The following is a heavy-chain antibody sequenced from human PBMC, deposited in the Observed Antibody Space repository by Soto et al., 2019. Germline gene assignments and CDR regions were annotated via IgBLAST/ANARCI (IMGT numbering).Heavy chain of an antibody. CDR2: IYHNGTY. CDR3: ARSQWVGPTHDFDP. J-gene: IGHJ5*02. Sequence: QVYLQESGPGLVKPSGTLSLTCGVSGGSISSINWWSLVRQTPGKGLELIGDIYHNGTYNYNPSLKSRVTLSIAKSKTQFFLNLTTLTAADTAVYYCARSQWVGPTHDFDPWGPGTLVIVSS. CDR1: GGSISSINW. D-gene: IGHD6-19*01. V-gene: IGHV4-4*02.